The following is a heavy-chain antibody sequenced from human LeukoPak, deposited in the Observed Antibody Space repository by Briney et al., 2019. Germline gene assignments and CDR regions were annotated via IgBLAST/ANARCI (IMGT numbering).Heavy chain of an antibody. CDR2: INHSGST. V-gene: IGHV4-34*01. CDR3: ATELGATTGY. D-gene: IGHD1-26*01. CDR1: GGSFSGYY. J-gene: IGHJ4*02. Sequence: SETLSLTCAVYGGSFSGYYWSWIRQPPGKGLEWIGEINHSGSTNYNPSLKSRVTISVDTSKNQFSLKLSSVTAADTAVYYCATELGATTGYRGQGTLVTVSS.